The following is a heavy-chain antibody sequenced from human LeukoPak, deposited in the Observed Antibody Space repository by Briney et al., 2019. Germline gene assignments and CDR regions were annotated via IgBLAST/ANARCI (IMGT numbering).Heavy chain of an antibody. CDR2: IISDGRNT. Sequence: GGSLRLSCAASGFTFSDYEMYWVRHAPGRGLVWVSRIISDGRNTDYADSVKGRFTISRDNAKNTLNLQMNSLRAEDTAVYYCARGNYGFDYWGQGTLVTVSS. CDR3: ARGNYGFDY. V-gene: IGHV3-74*01. CDR1: GFTFSDYE. D-gene: IGHD1-7*01. J-gene: IGHJ4*02.